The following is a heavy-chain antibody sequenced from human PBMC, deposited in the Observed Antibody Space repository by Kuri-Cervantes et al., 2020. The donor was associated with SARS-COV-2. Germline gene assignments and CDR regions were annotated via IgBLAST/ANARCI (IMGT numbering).Heavy chain of an antibody. Sequence: ASVKVSCKASGYSFTSYAMNWVRQAPGQGLEWMGWINTNTGNPTYAQGFTGRFVFSLDTSVSTAYLQISSLKAEDTAVYYCARGFWNYDILTGYYLSWGQGTLVTVSS. CDR3: ARGFWNYDILTGYYLS. CDR1: GYSFTSYA. D-gene: IGHD3-9*01. CDR2: INTNTGNP. V-gene: IGHV7-4-1*02. J-gene: IGHJ4*02.